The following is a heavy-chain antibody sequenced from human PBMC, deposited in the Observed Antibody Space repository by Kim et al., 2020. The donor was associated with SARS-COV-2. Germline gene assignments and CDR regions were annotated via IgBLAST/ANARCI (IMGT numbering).Heavy chain of an antibody. CDR2: SYI. D-gene: IGHD3-10*01. V-gene: IGHV3-21*01. CDR3: ARDRGPIDY. J-gene: IGHJ4*02. Sequence: SYIYYADSVKGRFTISRDNAKNSLYLQMNSLRAEDTAVYYCARDRGPIDYWGQGTLVTVSS.